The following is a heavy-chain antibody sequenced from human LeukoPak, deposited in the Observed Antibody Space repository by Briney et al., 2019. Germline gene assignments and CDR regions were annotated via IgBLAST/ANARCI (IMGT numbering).Heavy chain of an antibody. D-gene: IGHD6-19*01. CDR3: AKEAVAGTYGGFDY. CDR2: ISYDGSNK. J-gene: IGHJ4*02. Sequence: PGGSLRLSCAASGFTFSSYGMHWVRQAPGKGLEWVAVISYDGSNKYYADSVKGRFTISRDNSKNTLYLQMNSLRAEDTAVYYCAKEAVAGTYGGFDYWGQGTLVTVSS. V-gene: IGHV3-30*18. CDR1: GFTFSSYG.